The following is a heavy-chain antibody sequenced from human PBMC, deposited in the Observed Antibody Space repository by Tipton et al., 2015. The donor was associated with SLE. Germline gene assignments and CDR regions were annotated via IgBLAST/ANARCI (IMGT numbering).Heavy chain of an antibody. CDR1: GGSISGFY. Sequence: LRLSCSVSGGSISGFYWNWIRQPPGKGLEWIGYIYYSGSTNYNPSLKSRVTISVDTSKNQFSLKLSSVTAADTAVYYCAREGRGSSGFDYWGQGTLVTVSS. V-gene: IGHV4-59*01. CDR2: IYYSGST. J-gene: IGHJ4*02. CDR3: AREGRGSSGFDY. D-gene: IGHD6-6*01.